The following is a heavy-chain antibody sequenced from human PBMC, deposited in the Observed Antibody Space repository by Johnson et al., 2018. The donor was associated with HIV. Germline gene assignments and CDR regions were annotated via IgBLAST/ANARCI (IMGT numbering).Heavy chain of an antibody. CDR1: GFTVSSNY. D-gene: IGHD3-10*01. Sequence: VQLVESGGGLIQPGGSLRLSCAASGFTVSSNYMSWVRQAPGKGLEWVSVIYSGGSTYYADSVKGRFTISRANAKNSLYVQMNSLRVEDTALYYCANAYGSGSYYNGNAFDIWGQGTLVTVSS. J-gene: IGHJ3*02. CDR2: IYSGGST. V-gene: IGHV3-53*01. CDR3: ANAYGSGSYYNGNAFDI.